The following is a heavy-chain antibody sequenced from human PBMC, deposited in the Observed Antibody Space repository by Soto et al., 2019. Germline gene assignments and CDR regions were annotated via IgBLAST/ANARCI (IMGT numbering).Heavy chain of an antibody. CDR2: MNAKSGDT. J-gene: IGHJ6*02. CDR1: GYTFSDFD. CDR3: ARGNPFNYAGFDV. Sequence: QAHLEQSGAELKRPGASVKVSCKASGYTFSDFDINWLRQASGQGPEWMGWMNAKSGDTFFPQRLKGKFNMTWDTSLSTACMEVGSLTSDDTAIYYCARGNPFNYAGFDVWGQGTTVAVSS. D-gene: IGHD3-16*01. V-gene: IGHV1-8*01.